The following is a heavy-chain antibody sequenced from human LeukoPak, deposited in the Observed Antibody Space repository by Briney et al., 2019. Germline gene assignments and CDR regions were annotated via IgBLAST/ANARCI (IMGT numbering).Heavy chain of an antibody. CDR2: ISSCNGNT. CDR3: ARVILKVGDSYGYYMDV. Sequence: ASVKVSCKASGYTFTSYGISWVRQAPGQGLEWMGWISSCNGNTNYAQKVQGRVPMTTDTSTSTAYMELRSLRSDDTAVYYCARVILKVGDSYGYYMDVWGKGTTVTVSS. V-gene: IGHV1-18*01. D-gene: IGHD5-18*01. CDR1: GYTFTSYG. J-gene: IGHJ6*03.